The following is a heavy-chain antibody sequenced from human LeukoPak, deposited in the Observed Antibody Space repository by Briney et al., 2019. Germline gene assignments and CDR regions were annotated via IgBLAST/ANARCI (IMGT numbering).Heavy chain of an antibody. V-gene: IGHV3-74*01. CDR3: ARDLNWGQVDY. CDR1: GFTFSGHW. Sequence: GGSLKLSCAASGFTFSGHWMYWLRQAPGKGLAWVSRINGDGSATNYAGSMKGRFTISRDNARNIVYLQMNSLREDDTAVYYCARDLNWGQVDYWGQGTLVTVSS. J-gene: IGHJ4*02. D-gene: IGHD7-27*01. CDR2: INGDGSAT.